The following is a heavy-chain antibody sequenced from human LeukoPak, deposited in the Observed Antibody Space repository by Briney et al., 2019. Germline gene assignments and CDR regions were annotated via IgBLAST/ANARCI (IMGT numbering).Heavy chain of an antibody. V-gene: IGHV4-59*01. Sequence: SETLSLTCNVSGGSISGYHWSWIRQPPGKGLEWLGYIYYSGSSNYNPSLKSRVTMSADTSKNQFSLKLSSVTAADTAVYYCARERAHPRPGSWTVWDAFDIWGQGTMVTVSS. CDR1: GGSISGYH. CDR3: ARERAHPRPGSWTVWDAFDI. J-gene: IGHJ3*02. D-gene: IGHD6-13*01. CDR2: IYYSGSS.